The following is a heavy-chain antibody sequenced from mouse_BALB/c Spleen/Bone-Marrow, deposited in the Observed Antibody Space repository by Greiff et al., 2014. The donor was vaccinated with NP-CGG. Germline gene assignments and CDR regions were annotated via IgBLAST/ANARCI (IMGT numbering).Heavy chain of an antibody. CDR1: GFNIKDTY. J-gene: IGHJ2*01. V-gene: IGHV14-3*02. CDR2: IDPANGNT. Sequence: DVKLVESGAELVKPGASVKLSCTASGFNIKDTYMHWVKQRPEQGLEWIGRIDPANGNTKYDPKFQGKATITADTSSNTAYLQLSSLTSEDTAVYYCARYRLGTYFDYWGQGPTLTGSS. CDR3: ARYRLGTYFDY. D-gene: IGHD2-14*01.